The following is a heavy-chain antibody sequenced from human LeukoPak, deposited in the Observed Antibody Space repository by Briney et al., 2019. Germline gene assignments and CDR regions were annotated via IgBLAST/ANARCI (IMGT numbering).Heavy chain of an antibody. D-gene: IGHD6-19*01. Sequence: GGSLRLSCAAAGFTFSSYSMNWVRQARGKGLERVSSISSSSTYIYYADSVKGRFTISRDNAKNSLYLQMNSLRAEDTAVYYCARDLNTGYSSGWYIDYWGQGTLVTVSS. CDR2: ISSSSTYI. CDR1: GFTFSSYS. CDR3: ARDLNTGYSSGWYIDY. V-gene: IGHV3-21*01. J-gene: IGHJ4*02.